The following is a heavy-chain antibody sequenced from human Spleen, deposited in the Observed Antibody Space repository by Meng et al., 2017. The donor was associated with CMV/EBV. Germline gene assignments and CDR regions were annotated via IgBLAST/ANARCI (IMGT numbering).Heavy chain of an antibody. Sequence: TVTSYYMHWVRQAPGQGLEWMGIINPSGGSTSYAQKFQGRVTMTRDTSTSTVYMELSSLRSEDTAVYYCARFWPDIVDVVASKGFDQWGQGTLVTVSS. CDR2: INPSGGST. V-gene: IGHV1-46*01. J-gene: IGHJ4*02. CDR1: TVTSYY. CDR3: ARFWPDIVDVVASKGFDQ. D-gene: IGHD2-15*01.